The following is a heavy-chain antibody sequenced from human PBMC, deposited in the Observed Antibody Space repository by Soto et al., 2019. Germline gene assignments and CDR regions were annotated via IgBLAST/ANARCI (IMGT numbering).Heavy chain of an antibody. CDR1: GGSISSGGYY. Sequence: SETLSLTCTVSGGSISSGGYYWNWIRQHPGKGLEWIGYTYYSGNIYYNPSLNSRVTISADTSKNQFSLKLSSVTAADTAVYYCAREIVVVPAAIGYFDYWGQGTLVTVSS. CDR2: TYYSGNI. D-gene: IGHD2-2*01. V-gene: IGHV4-31*03. J-gene: IGHJ4*02. CDR3: AREIVVVPAAIGYFDY.